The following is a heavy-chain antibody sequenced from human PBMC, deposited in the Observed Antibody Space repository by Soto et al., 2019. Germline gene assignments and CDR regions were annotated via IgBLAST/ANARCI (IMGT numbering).Heavy chain of an antibody. J-gene: IGHJ6*02. CDR2: ISAYNGNT. V-gene: IGHV1-18*01. D-gene: IGHD3-9*01. CDR1: GYTFTSYG. CDR3: AREALAFRYFDWLSSRFGMDV. Sequence: QVQLVQSGAEVKKPGASVKVSCKASGYTFTSYGISWVRQAPGQGLEWMGWISAYNGNTNYAQKLQGRVTMTTDTSTSTAYMELRSLRSDDTAVYYCAREALAFRYFDWLSSRFGMDVWGQGTTVTVSS.